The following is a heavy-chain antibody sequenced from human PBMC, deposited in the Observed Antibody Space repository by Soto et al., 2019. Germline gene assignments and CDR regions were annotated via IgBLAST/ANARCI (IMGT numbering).Heavy chain of an antibody. CDR2: IFSNDEK. CDR3: TRTVNTLMIFSRFDY. V-gene: IGHV2-26*01. Sequence: GPTLVNPTETLTLTCTVSGFSLSNAKMGVSWIRQPPGKALEWLAHIFSNDEKSYTTSLKSGLPTKRHTPKQEVVLTMHHLNPVNKATFKSTRTVNTLMIFSRFDYWGKGTLVTVT. D-gene: IGHD3-3*01. CDR1: GFSLSNAKMG. J-gene: IGHJ4*02.